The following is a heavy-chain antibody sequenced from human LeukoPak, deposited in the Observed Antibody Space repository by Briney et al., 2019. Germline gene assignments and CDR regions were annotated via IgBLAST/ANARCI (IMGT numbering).Heavy chain of an antibody. Sequence: PSETPSLTRTVSGGSTKGYHWSWIPQPPGKGLEWIGYIYSNEATEYKPSLKSRVTISADTSKNQFTLKLTSVSAADTAIYYCARRNDFHIWGQGTMVSVSS. J-gene: IGHJ3*02. V-gene: IGHV4-4*08. CDR3: ARRNDFHI. CDR1: GGSTKGYH. CDR2: IYSNEAT.